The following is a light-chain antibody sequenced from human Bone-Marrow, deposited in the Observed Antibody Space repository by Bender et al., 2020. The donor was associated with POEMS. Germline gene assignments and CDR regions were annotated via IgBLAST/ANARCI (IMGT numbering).Light chain of an antibody. CDR2: IDN. Sequence: QSVLTQPPSASGTPGQRVTISCSGSNSNIGTNAVNWYQQFPGTDPTLLIYIDNQLRSGVPDRFYAFQSGTSSSLAISGLQSEGEADYYCAAWDAGLSGGVFGGGTKLTV. CDR3: AAWDAGLSGGV. V-gene: IGLV1-44*01. CDR1: NSNIGTNA. J-gene: IGLJ3*02.